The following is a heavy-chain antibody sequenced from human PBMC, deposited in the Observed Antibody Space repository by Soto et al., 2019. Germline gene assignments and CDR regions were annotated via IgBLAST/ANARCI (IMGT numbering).Heavy chain of an antibody. CDR3: ARAEAAPYYCYGLDV. Sequence: ASVKVSCKTAGYTFTAYDIYWVRQAPGQGLEWMGWIRAYNGDTNYTQKFQTRVTMTTDKSTDTAYMDLRSLTSDDTAIYYCARAEAAPYYCYGLDVWGQGTTVIVSS. D-gene: IGHD3-16*02. CDR1: GYTFTAYD. CDR2: IRAYNGDT. V-gene: IGHV1-18*01. J-gene: IGHJ6*02.